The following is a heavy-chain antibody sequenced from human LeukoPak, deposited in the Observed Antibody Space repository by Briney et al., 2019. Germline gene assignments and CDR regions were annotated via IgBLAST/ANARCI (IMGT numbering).Heavy chain of an antibody. D-gene: IGHD3-10*01. CDR3: ARDSGERGSGSYLIAY. CDR2: INPNNGGT. Sequence: ASVKVSCKASGYTFTGYFIHWVRQAPGQGLEWMGWINPNNGGTKYAQKFQDRATMTRDTSISTAYMELSRLRSDDTAVYYCARDSGERGSGSYLIAYWGQGTLVTVSS. J-gene: IGHJ4*02. V-gene: IGHV1-2*02. CDR1: GYTFTGYF.